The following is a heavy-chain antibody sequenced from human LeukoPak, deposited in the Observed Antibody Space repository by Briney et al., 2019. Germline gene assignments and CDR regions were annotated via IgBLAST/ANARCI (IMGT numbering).Heavy chain of an antibody. Sequence: GASVKVSCKASGYTFTYYAMHWVRLAPGHRLEWMGWINADNGNTISSQKFQGRVTITWDTSATTAYMELSSLTSEDTAVYYCARGGPNRSGWTLDYWGQGTQVTVSS. CDR1: GYTFTYYA. J-gene: IGHJ4*02. CDR2: INADNGNT. CDR3: ARGGPNRSGWTLDY. V-gene: IGHV1-3*01. D-gene: IGHD6-19*01.